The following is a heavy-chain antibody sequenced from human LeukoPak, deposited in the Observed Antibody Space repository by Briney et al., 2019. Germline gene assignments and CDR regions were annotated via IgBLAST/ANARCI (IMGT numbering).Heavy chain of an antibody. CDR1: GFTVSSNH. CDR3: ARDLAYYASGKQNY. CDR2: INSGGNT. Sequence: GGSLRLSCAASGFTVSSNHMSWVRQAPGKGLEWVSVINSGGNTYYADSVKGRFTISRDNSKSTLYLQMNSLRAEDSAVYYCARDLAYYASGKQNYWGQGTLVTVSS. V-gene: IGHV3-66*01. D-gene: IGHD3-10*01. J-gene: IGHJ4*02.